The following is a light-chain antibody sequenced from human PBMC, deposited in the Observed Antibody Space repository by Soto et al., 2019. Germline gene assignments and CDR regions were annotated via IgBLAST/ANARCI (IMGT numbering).Light chain of an antibody. CDR2: AAS. Sequence: DIQMTQSPSSLSASVGDRVTITCRASQSISSSLNWYQQKPGKAPKILIYAASSLQSGVPSRFSGSGSGTDFTLTISSLQPEDCATYYCQQSYSTPRTFGQWTKVEIK. V-gene: IGKV1-39*01. J-gene: IGKJ1*01. CDR1: QSISSS. CDR3: QQSYSTPRT.